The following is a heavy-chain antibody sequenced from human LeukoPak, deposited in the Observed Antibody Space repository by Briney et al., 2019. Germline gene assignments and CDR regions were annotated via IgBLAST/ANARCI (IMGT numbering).Heavy chain of an antibody. CDR1: GGSISSGGYF. V-gene: IGHV4-31*03. CDR3: ARKRVYCSGGSCSAFDY. CDR2: IYYSGST. Sequence: PSQTLSLTCTVPGGSISSGGYFRNWIRQHPGKGLEWIGYIYYSGSTYYNPSLKSRVTISVDTSKNQFSLKLSSVTAADTAVYYCARKRVYCSGGSCSAFDYWGQGTLVTVSS. D-gene: IGHD2-15*01. J-gene: IGHJ4*02.